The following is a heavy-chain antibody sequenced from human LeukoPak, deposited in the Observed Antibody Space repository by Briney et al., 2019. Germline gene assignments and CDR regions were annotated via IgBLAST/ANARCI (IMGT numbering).Heavy chain of an antibody. CDR3: ARDQDYRNYVAEY. D-gene: IGHD4-11*01. V-gene: IGHV1-2*02. CDR1: GYTFTGYY. Sequence: ASVKVSCKASGYTFTGYYMHRVRQAPGQGLEWMGCVDPNTGDTNYAQKFQGRVTMTRDTSISTAYLELSRLRSDDTAVYYCARDQDYRNYVAEYWGQGTLVTVSS. J-gene: IGHJ4*02. CDR2: VDPNTGDT.